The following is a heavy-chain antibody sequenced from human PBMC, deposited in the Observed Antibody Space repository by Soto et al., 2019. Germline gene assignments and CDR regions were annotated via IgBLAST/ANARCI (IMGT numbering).Heavy chain of an antibody. CDR3: ARPRSQRGSGYYYDY. CDR1: GGTFSSYT. V-gene: IGHV1-69*02. CDR2: IIPILGIA. Sequence: QVQLVQSGAEVKKPGSSVKVSCKASGGTFSSYTISWVRQAPGQGLEWMGRIIPILGIANYAQKFQGRVTITADKSTSTAYMELSSLRSEDTAVYYCARPRSQRGSGYYYDYWGQGTLVTVSS. J-gene: IGHJ4*02. D-gene: IGHD3-22*01.